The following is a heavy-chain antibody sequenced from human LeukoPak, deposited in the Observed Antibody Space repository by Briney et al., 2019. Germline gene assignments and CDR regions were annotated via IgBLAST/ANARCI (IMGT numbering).Heavy chain of an antibody. CDR3: ARRLEGFYYYYGMDV. J-gene: IGHJ6*02. D-gene: IGHD3-3*01. CDR2: INPNSGGT. V-gene: IGHV1-2*02. Sequence: ASVKVSCKASGYTFTSYGISWVRQAPGQGLEWMGWINPNSGGTNYAQKFQGRVTMTRDTSISTAYMELSRLRSDDTAVYYRARRLEGFYYYYGMDVWGQGTTVTVYS. CDR1: GYTFTSYG.